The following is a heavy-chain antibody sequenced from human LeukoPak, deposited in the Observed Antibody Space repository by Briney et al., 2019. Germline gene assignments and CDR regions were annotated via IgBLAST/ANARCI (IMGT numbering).Heavy chain of an antibody. J-gene: IGHJ4*02. CDR1: GFTFSNYA. D-gene: IGHD4-23*01. Sequence: GGSLRLSCAASGFTFSNYAMSWVRQAPGKGLEWVPSISGSGGSTYYVDSVKGRFTISRDNSKNTLHLQMNILRAEDTAAYYCAKLGGNVAFWGQGTLVTVSS. CDR2: ISGSGGST. CDR3: AKLGGNVAF. V-gene: IGHV3-23*01.